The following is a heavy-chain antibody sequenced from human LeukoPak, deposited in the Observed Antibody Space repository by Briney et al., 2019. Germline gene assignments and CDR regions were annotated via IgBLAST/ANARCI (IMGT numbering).Heavy chain of an antibody. D-gene: IGHD6-13*01. CDR1: GYTFTGYY. CDR2: INPNSGGT. J-gene: IGHJ4*02. Sequence: ASVKVSCKASGYTFTGYYLNWVRQAPGQGREWMGRINPNSGGTNSGQKFQGRVTMTRDTSISTAYLELSSLTFDDTAVYYCARVDAASLAVHYWGQGTLVTVSS. CDR3: ARVDAASLAVHY. V-gene: IGHV1-2*02.